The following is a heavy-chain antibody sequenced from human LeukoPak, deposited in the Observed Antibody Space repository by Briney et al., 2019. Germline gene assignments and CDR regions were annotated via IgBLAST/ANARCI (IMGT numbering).Heavy chain of an antibody. CDR1: GFTFSSYS. CDR3: ARYGGSCYTCFDY. V-gene: IGHV3-21*01. CDR2: ISSSSSYI. J-gene: IGHJ4*02. D-gene: IGHD2-15*01. Sequence: GGSLRLSCAASGFTFSSYSMNRVRQAPGKGLEWVSSISSSSSYIYYADSVKGRFTISRDNAKNSLYLQMNSLRAEDTAVYYCARYGGSCYTCFDYWGQGTLVTVSS.